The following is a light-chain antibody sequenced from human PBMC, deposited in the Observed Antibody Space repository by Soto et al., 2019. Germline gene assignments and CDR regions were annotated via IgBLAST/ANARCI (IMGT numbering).Light chain of an antibody. Sequence: QSALTQPASVSGSPGQSITISCTGTSSDVGGYKYVSWYQQHPGKAPKLMIYEVSNRPSGVSNRFSGSKSCNTASLTISGLQAEDEADYYCSSYTSSGTGGYIFGTGTKVTVL. CDR1: SSDVGGYKY. J-gene: IGLJ1*01. CDR3: SSYTSSGTGGYI. V-gene: IGLV2-14*01. CDR2: EVS.